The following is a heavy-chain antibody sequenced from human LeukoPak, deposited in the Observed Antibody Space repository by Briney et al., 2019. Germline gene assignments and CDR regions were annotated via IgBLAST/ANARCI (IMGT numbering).Heavy chain of an antibody. CDR3: ARLSPQRGGNYYMDV. J-gene: IGHJ6*03. CDR1: GYTFTSYA. Sequence: GASVKVSCKASGYTFTSYAMNWVRQAPGQGLEWMGWINNNTGNPTYDQGLTGRFVFSLDTSVSTAYLQISSLKAEDTAVYYCARLSPQRGGNYYMDVWGKGTTVTVSS. D-gene: IGHD6-25*01. CDR2: INNNTGNP. V-gene: IGHV7-4-1*02.